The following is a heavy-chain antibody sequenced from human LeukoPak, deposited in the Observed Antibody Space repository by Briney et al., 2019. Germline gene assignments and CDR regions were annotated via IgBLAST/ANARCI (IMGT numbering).Heavy chain of an antibody. CDR2: IYHTGST. J-gene: IGHJ4*02. D-gene: IGHD6-19*01. CDR1: GGSISSSY. CDR3: ARDRRSGWYSFDS. V-gene: IGHV4-59*01. Sequence: SETLSLTCTVSGGSISSSYWSWIRQPPGRGLEWIGYIYHTGSTNHNPSLKSRVAISVDTSKNQFSLKLSSVTAAGTAVYYCARDRRSGWYSFDSWGQGTLVTVSS.